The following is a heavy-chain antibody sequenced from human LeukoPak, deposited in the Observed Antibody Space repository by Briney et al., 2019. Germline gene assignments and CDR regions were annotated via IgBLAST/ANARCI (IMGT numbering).Heavy chain of an antibody. CDR3: ARGRFTSGWYPDYFDF. D-gene: IGHD6-19*01. V-gene: IGHV3-48*01. CDR2: ISASRGIT. CDR1: GFNYSSYT. Sequence: PGGSLRLSCAASGFNYSSYTMNWVRQAPGMGLEWLSYISASRGITYYADSVKGRFTISRDNAKNSLYLQMNSLRAEDTAVYYCARGRFTSGWYPDYFDFWGQGTLVTVSS. J-gene: IGHJ4*02.